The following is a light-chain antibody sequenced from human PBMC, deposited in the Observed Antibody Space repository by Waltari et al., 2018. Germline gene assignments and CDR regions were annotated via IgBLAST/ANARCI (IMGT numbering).Light chain of an antibody. Sequence: QSALTQSSSVSGTPCQRVPIPCSGSSSNIRSNSVNWYQQHPGTAPKLLMYSNNKRPSGGPDRFSGSKSGTSASLAISGRQSEDEDDYYCEAWDDRLNGRVFGGGTKLTVL. J-gene: IGLJ3*02. CDR2: SNN. V-gene: IGLV1-44*01. CDR1: SSNIRSNS. CDR3: EAWDDRLNGRV.